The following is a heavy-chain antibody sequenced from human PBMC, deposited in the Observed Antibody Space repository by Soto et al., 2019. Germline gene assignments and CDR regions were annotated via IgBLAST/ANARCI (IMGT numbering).Heavy chain of an antibody. V-gene: IGHV1-69*01. D-gene: IGHD3-3*01. CDR2: FIPAYRTL. CDR1: GGSFGNSA. J-gene: IGHJ4*02. CDR3: ATGVIWIGYFTVDS. Sequence: QVLLVQSGAEVKKPGSSVKISCKASGGSFGNSAINWVRQTPGQGLEWLGGFIPAYRTLNFAQKFKDRVTITADESTGTAFMTLSGLASNDTAVYYCATGVIWIGYFTVDSWGQGTRVTVSS.